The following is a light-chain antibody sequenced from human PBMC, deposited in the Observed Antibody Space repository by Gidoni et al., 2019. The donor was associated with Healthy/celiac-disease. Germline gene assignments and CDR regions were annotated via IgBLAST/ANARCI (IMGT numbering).Light chain of an antibody. J-gene: IGKJ1*01. Sequence: IQLTQSPSSLSASVGDRVNITCRASQGICSYLAWYQQKPGKAPKLLIYAASTLQSGVPSRFSVRGSGTDFTLTLRSLQPEDFATYYCHQLNSYPRTFXXXTKVEIK. CDR3: HQLNSYPRT. CDR1: QGICSY. V-gene: IGKV1-9*01. CDR2: AAS.